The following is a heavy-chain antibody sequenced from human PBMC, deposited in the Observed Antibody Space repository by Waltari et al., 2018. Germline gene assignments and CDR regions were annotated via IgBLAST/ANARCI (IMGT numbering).Heavy chain of an antibody. D-gene: IGHD2-21*01. Sequence: QLQLQESGPGLVKPSETLSLTCTVSGGSISSSSYYWGWIRQPPGKGLEWIGSIYYSGSTYYNPSLKSRVTISVDKSKNQFSLKLSSVTAADTAVYYCASGEKREVVIASWGQGTLVSVSS. CDR3: ASGEKREVVIAS. V-gene: IGHV4-39*07. J-gene: IGHJ4*02. CDR2: IYYSGST. CDR1: GGSISSSSYY.